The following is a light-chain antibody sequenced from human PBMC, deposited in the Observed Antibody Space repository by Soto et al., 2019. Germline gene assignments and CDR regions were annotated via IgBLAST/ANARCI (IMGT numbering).Light chain of an antibody. J-gene: IGKJ3*01. CDR3: QQTYSMPRGFT. Sequence: DIQMTQSPSSLSASVGDRVTITCRASQGISSYLAWYQQKPGKVPKVLIYAASTLQSGVPSRFSGSGSGTDFTLTISSLHPEAFATYFCQQTYSMPRGFTFGPGTKLDIK. CDR1: QGISSY. CDR2: AAS. V-gene: IGKV1-27*01.